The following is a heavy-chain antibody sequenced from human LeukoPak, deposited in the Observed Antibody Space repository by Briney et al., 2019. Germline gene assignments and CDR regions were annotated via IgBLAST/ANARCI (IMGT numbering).Heavy chain of an antibody. CDR3: ARGVRTTAPSY. D-gene: IGHD3-10*01. J-gene: IGHJ4*02. CDR2: IYYSGST. Sequence: KPSETLSLTCTVSGGSISSGGYYWSWIRQHPGKGLEWIGYIYYSGSTYYNPSLKSRVTISVDTSKNRFSLKLSSVTAADTAVYYCARGVRTTAPSYWGQGTLVTVSS. V-gene: IGHV4-31*03. CDR1: GGSISSGGYY.